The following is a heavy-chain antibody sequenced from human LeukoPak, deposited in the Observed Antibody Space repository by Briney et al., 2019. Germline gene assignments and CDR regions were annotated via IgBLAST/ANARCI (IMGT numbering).Heavy chain of an antibody. J-gene: IGHJ4*02. V-gene: IGHV4-59*08. CDR2: IYYSGST. CDR3: ARYGDYFDY. D-gene: IGHD4-17*01. Sequence: SETLSLTCTVSGGSISSYYWSWIRQPPGKGLEWIGYIYYSGSTNYNPSLRSRVTISVDTSKNQFSLKLSSVTAADTAVYYCARYGDYFDYWGQGTLVTVSS. CDR1: GGSISSYY.